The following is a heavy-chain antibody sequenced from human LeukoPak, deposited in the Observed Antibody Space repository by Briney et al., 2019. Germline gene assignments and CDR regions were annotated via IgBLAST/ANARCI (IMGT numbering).Heavy chain of an antibody. V-gene: IGHV3-13*04. Sequence: GGSLRLSCAASGFSFSTYDMHWVRQVTGKGLEWVSAIDSAGDTYYPGSVKGRFTISREDAKNSLYLQMNSLTAGDTAVYYCARGGLIGRIPWAFDVWGRGTMVTVSS. CDR1: GFSFSTYD. J-gene: IGHJ3*01. D-gene: IGHD3-16*01. CDR2: IDSAGDT. CDR3: ARGGLIGRIPWAFDV.